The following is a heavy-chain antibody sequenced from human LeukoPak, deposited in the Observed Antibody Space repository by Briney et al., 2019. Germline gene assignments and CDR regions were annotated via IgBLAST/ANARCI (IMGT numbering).Heavy chain of an antibody. D-gene: IGHD4-17*01. V-gene: IGHV3-11*01. CDR3: ARVGSGDYNFYFYYMDV. CDR1: GFTFSDDH. J-gene: IGHJ6*03. Sequence: VGSLRLSCAASGFTFSDDHMSWIRQAPGKGLEWVSYMSNGDTTIYYADSVKGRFTISRDNAKNSLYLQMDSLRAEDTAVYYCARVGSGDYNFYFYYMDVWGKGTTVTVSS. CDR2: MSNGDTTI.